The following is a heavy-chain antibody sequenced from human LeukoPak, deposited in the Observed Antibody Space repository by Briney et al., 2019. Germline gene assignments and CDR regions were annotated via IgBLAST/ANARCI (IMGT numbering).Heavy chain of an antibody. CDR1: GGSFSGYY. V-gene: IGHV4-34*01. D-gene: IGHD3-3*01. CDR3: ARSRSFYDFWSGYLRSDP. Sequence: PSETLSLTCAVYGGSFSGYYWSWIRQPPGKGLEWIGEINHSGSTNYNPSLKSRVTISVDTSKNQFSLKLSSVTAADTAVYYCARSRSFYDFWSGYLRSDPWGQGTLVTVSS. CDR2: INHSGST. J-gene: IGHJ5*02.